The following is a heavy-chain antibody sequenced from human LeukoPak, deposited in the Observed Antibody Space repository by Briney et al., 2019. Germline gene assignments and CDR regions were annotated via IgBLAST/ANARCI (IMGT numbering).Heavy chain of an antibody. CDR3: ARKEAIAVAGTGWYFDL. J-gene: IGHJ2*01. CDR1: GGSISSYY. CDR2: IYYSGST. Sequence: SETLSLTCTVSGGSISSYYWSWIRQPPGKGLEWIGYIYYSGSTNYNPSLKSRDTISVDTSKNQFSLKLSSVTAADTAVYYCARKEAIAVAGTGWYFDLWGRGTLVTVSS. V-gene: IGHV4-59*12. D-gene: IGHD6-19*01.